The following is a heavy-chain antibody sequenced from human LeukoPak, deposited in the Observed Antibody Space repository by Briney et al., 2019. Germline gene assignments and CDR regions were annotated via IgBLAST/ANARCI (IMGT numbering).Heavy chain of an antibody. CDR3: ATPTLGTIGEYLFDY. V-gene: IGHV5-51*01. D-gene: IGHD1-7*01. J-gene: IGHJ4*02. Sequence: GESLKISCKGSGYSFTTYWIGWVRQLPGKGLEWMGIIYPGDSDARYSPSFQGRVTISADESISTAYLQWSTLKASDTAVYYCATPTLGTIGEYLFDYWGQGTLVTVSS. CDR1: GYSFTTYW. CDR2: IYPGDSDA.